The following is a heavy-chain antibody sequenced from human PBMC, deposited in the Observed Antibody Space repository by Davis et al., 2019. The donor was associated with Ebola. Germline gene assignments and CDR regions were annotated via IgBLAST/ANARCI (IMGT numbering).Heavy chain of an antibody. CDR1: VGTFSSYA. D-gene: IGHD3-10*01. Sequence: SVSVSCKASVGTFSSYAILWVRHAPGPGLEWMGGLIPIFGTANSAQKFQGRVTITADESTSPAYMELSSLRSEDTAVYYCARDGVQGFDPWGQGTLVTVSS. J-gene: IGHJ5*02. CDR2: LIPIFGTA. CDR3: ARDGVQGFDP. V-gene: IGHV1-69*13.